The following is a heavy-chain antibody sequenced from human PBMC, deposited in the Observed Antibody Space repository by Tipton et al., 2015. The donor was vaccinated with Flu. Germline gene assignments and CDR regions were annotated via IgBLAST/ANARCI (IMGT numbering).Heavy chain of an antibody. Sequence: TLSLTCAVYGGSFSGYYWSWIRQPPGKGLEWIGEINHSGSTNYNPSLKSRVTISVDTSKNQFSLRLLSVTATDTAVYYCARRDYSNYVSEPKNWFDPWGQGIMVTVSS. V-gene: IGHV4-34*01. CDR1: GGSFSGYY. CDR2: INHSGST. D-gene: IGHD4-11*01. J-gene: IGHJ5*02. CDR3: ARRDYSNYVSEPKNWFDP.